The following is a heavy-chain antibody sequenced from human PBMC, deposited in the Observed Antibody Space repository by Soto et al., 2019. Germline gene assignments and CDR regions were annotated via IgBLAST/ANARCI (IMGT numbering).Heavy chain of an antibody. D-gene: IGHD3-22*01. CDR2: IPYDGSNK. CDR1: GFTFPDYA. Sequence: GGSLRLSCAASGFTFPDYAMHWVRQAPGKGLEWVAVIPYDGSNKHYAESVKGRFTVSRDNSKNTVYLQMNSLRVDDTAVFYCARSAGYFYDSPDYWGQGTPVTVSS. CDR3: ARSAGYFYDSPDY. V-gene: IGHV3-30-3*01. J-gene: IGHJ4*02.